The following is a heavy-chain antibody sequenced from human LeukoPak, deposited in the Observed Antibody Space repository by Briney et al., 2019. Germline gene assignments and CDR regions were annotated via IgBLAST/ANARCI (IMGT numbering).Heavy chain of an antibody. D-gene: IGHD2-2*01. CDR1: GFSVSRDY. Sequence: PGGSLRLSCAASGFSVSRDYISWVRQAPGKGLGWVSVIYAGGTTYYADSVKDRFIISRDNSNNTVYLQMNTLRTEDTAVYYCARDMGTAVLFETWGQGTLVSVSS. CDR3: ARDMGTAVLFET. J-gene: IGHJ4*02. CDR2: IYAGGTT. V-gene: IGHV3-66*01.